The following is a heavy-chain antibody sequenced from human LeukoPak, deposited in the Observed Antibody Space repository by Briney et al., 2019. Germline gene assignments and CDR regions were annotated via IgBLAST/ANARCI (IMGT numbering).Heavy chain of an antibody. CDR1: GYTFSSYG. CDR2: ISAYDGNT. V-gene: IGHV1-18*01. Sequence: ASVKVSCKASGYTFSSYGISWVRQAPGQGLEWMGWISAYDGNTNYAQKLQGRVTMTTDTSTSTAYMELRSLRSDDTAVYYCARAVRGYSYAYLPYWGQGTLVTVPS. J-gene: IGHJ4*02. D-gene: IGHD5-18*01. CDR3: ARAVRGYSYAYLPY.